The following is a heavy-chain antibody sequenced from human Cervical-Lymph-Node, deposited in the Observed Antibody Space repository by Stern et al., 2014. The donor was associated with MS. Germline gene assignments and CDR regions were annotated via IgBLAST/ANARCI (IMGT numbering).Heavy chain of an antibody. Sequence: QVQLVQSGTEVKKPGASVKVSCKASGYTFANYDINWVRQASGQGLQWMGWMNPNSGNTHYAQHFQGRVAMTRDTSTRTAYMELSSLRSDDTAVYYCARELGATVAAGLVDAFDVWGQGTVVTVSS. CDR2: MNPNSGNT. D-gene: IGHD6-25*01. CDR3: ARELGATVAAGLVDAFDV. J-gene: IGHJ3*01. V-gene: IGHV1-8*01. CDR1: GYTFANYD.